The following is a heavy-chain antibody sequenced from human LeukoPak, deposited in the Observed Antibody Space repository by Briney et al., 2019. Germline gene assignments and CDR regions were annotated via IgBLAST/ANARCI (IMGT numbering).Heavy chain of an antibody. CDR3: ARDRSGGSGINWFDP. V-gene: IGHV4-34*01. D-gene: IGHD3-10*01. J-gene: IGHJ5*02. CDR2: INHSGST. Sequence: SETLSLTCAVYGGSFSGYYWSWIRQPPGKGLEWIGEINHSGSTNYNPSLKSRVTISVDTSKNQFSLKLSSVTAADTAVYYCARDRSGGSGINWFDPWGQGTLVTVSS. CDR1: GGSFSGYY.